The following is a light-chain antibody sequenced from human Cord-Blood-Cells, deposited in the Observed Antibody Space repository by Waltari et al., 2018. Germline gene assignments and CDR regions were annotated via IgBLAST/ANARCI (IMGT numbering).Light chain of an antibody. CDR1: TGAVTSGYY. CDR2: STS. CDR3: LLYYGGAQV. V-gene: IGLV7-43*01. J-gene: IGLJ3*02. Sequence: QTVVTQEPSLTVSPGGTVTLTCASSTGAVTSGYYPNWFQQKPGQAPKARIYSTSNKHPGTPARFSGALLGVKAALTLSGVQPEDEAEYYCLLYYGGAQVFGGGTKLTVL.